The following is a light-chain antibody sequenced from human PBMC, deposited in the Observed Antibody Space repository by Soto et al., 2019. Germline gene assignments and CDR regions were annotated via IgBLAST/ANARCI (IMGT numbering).Light chain of an antibody. CDR2: DTY. CDR1: TGAVTTSHF. Sequence: QSVVTQEPSLTVSPGGTVSLTCGSSTGAVTTSHFPYWFQQKPGQVPKTLIYDTYNKQSWTPARFSGSLLWGKAALTISGAQLEDEAVYYCLLSYSGPRVFGGGTKLTVL. V-gene: IGLV7-46*01. J-gene: IGLJ3*02. CDR3: LLSYSGPRV.